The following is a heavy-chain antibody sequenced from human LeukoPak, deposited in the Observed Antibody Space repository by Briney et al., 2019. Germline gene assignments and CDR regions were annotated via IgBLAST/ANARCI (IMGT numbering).Heavy chain of an antibody. CDR1: GGSISSSSYY. CDR2: IYYSGST. V-gene: IGHV4-39*01. Sequence: SETLSLTCTVPGGSISSSSYYWGWIRQPPGKGLEWIGSIYYSGSTYYNPSLKSRVTISVDTSKNQFSLKLSSVTAADTAVYYCARHPSYFDYWGQGTLVTVSS. CDR3: ARHPSYFDY. J-gene: IGHJ4*02.